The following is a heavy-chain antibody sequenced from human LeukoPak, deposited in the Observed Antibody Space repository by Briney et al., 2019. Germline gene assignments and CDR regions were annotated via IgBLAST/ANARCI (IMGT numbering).Heavy chain of an antibody. CDR3: ARHIFGHLFDT. J-gene: IGHJ4*02. V-gene: IGHV4-59*01. CDR2: IFRSGHT. CDR1: GDSISPYY. D-gene: IGHD3-3*02. Sequence: SETLSLTCTVSGDSISPYYWSWIRQPPGKGLEWIGYIFRSGHTNYNPSLKSRVTISLDTSKNQFSLRLSSVPAADTAVYYCARHIFGHLFDTWGQGTLVTVSS.